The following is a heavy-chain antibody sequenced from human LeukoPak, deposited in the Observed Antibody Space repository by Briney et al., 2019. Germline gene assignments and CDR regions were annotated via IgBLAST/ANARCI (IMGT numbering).Heavy chain of an antibody. D-gene: IGHD6-13*01. V-gene: IGHV1-24*01. J-gene: IGHJ2*01. CDR1: GYTLTELS. Sequence: ASVKVSCKVSGYTLTELSMHWVRQAPGKGLEWMGGFDPEDGETIYAQKFQGRVTITADKSTSTAYMELSSLRSEDTAVYYCARERGAAAGRNFDLWGRGTLVTVSS. CDR2: FDPEDGET. CDR3: ARERGAAAGRNFDL.